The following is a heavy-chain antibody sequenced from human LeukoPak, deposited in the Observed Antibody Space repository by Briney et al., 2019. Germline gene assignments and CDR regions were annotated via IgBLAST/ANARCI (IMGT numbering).Heavy chain of an antibody. CDR2: IGTSTSTI. V-gene: IGHV3-11*01. CDR3: ARKTGPIDY. CDR1: GFTLSDNY. Sequence: GGSLRLSCAASGFTLSDNYMSWIRQPPGKGLEWVSYIGTSTSTIYYADSVKGRFTISKDHAKNSLCLQMNSLRAEDTAVYYCARKTGPIDYWGQGTLVTVSS. J-gene: IGHJ4*02.